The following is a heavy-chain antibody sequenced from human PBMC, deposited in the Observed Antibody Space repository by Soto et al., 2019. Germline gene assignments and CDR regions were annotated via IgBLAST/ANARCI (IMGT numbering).Heavy chain of an antibody. D-gene: IGHD4-17*01. CDR3: ARSPAYGDYANLDT. CDR1: GDSVSKYY. V-gene: IGHV4-4*07. J-gene: IGHJ5*02. Sequence: ETLSLTCTVSGDSVSKYYWNWIRQPAGKGLEWIGRIHSTRSPNYKPSLKSRVTMSVDTSKNQFSLKLNLTSVTAADTAVYYCARSPAYGDYANLDTWGQGTLVTVSS. CDR2: IHSTRSP.